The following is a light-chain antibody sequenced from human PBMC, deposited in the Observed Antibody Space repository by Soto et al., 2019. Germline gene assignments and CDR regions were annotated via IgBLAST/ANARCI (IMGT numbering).Light chain of an antibody. V-gene: IGLV7-43*01. CDR1: TGAVTSGYY. CDR3: LLYYGGQLGV. Sequence: QTVVTQEPSLTVSPGGTVTLTCATSTGAVTSGYYPNWFQQKPGQAPRALIYSTNHKYSWTPARFSGSLLGGKAALTLSGVQPGDEADYYCLLYYGGQLGVFGGGTKLTVL. J-gene: IGLJ2*01. CDR2: STN.